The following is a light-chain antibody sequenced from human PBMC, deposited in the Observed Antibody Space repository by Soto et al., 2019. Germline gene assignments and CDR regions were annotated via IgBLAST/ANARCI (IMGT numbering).Light chain of an antibody. CDR1: QSISSY. J-gene: IGKJ1*01. CDR3: QQSYSTPRT. Sequence: DIQVTQSPSTLSASVGDGVTITCRASQSISSYLNWYQQKPGKAPTRLIYAASSLQSGVLSRFSGSGSGTDFTLTISSLHPEDFATYYCQQSYSTPRTFGQGTNVDIK. CDR2: AAS. V-gene: IGKV1-39*01.